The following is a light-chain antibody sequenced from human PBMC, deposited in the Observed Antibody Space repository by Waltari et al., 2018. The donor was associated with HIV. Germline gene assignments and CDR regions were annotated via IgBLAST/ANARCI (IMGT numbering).Light chain of an antibody. Sequence: QSVLPPLPAMSAAPGPRVSIPCPGHTSTLGAPFVSSYQQLPGPAPKLLIFDDDRRPSGVPDRFSGTKSGTSASLAIDTLQTGDEATYYCATWDASLGAGVFGGGTVLTVL. CDR3: ATWDASLGAGV. CDR1: TSTLGAPF. V-gene: IGLV1-51*01. J-gene: IGLJ3*02. CDR2: DDD.